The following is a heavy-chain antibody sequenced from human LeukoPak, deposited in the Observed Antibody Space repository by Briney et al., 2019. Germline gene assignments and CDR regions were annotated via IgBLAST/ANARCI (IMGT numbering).Heavy chain of an antibody. CDR2: INSDGSST. CDR1: GVTFSSYW. D-gene: IGHD3-10*01. Sequence: GGSLRLSCAASGVTFSSYWMHLVRQAPGKGLVWVSRINSDGSSTSYADSVKDRFTISRDNAKNTLYLQMHSLRAEDTAVYYCARESEWFGETTDYWGQGTLVTVSS. CDR3: ARESEWFGETTDY. J-gene: IGHJ4*02. V-gene: IGHV3-74*01.